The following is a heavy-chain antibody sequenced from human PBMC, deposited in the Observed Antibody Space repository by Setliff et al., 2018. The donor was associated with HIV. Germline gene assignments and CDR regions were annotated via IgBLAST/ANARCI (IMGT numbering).Heavy chain of an antibody. CDR2: IFASGST. CDR3: VGGLRSRSQGHFDY. Sequence: SETLSLTCTVSGGSICTYYLTWIRQPAGKGLEWIGRIFASGSTNYNPSLKSRVTMSVDTSKNQFSLRLSSVTAAVTAVYYCVGGLRSRSQGHFDYWGQGTLVTAPQ. D-gene: IGHD5-12*01. V-gene: IGHV4-4*07. CDR1: GGSICTYY. J-gene: IGHJ4*02.